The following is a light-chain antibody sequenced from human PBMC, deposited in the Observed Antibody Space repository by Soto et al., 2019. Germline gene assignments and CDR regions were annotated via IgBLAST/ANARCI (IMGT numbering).Light chain of an antibody. CDR2: GAS. J-gene: IGKJ1*01. CDR3: QQYGSSPWT. CDR1: QSVSSSF. V-gene: IGKV3-20*01. Sequence: EIVLTQSPGTLSLSPGERATLSCRASQSVSSSFLAWYQQKPGQAPRLLIYGASSRATGIPDRFSGSESGTDFTLTISGLEPEDFAVYYCQQYGSSPWTFGQGTKVEIK.